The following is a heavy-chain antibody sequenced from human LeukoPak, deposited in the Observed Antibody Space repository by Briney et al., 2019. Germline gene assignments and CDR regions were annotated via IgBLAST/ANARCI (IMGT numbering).Heavy chain of an antibody. CDR3: AELGITMIGGV. CDR1: GFTFSTYT. J-gene: IGHJ6*04. CDR2: ISSRSSYI. V-gene: IGHV3-21*01. Sequence: SGGSLRLSCAASGFTFSTYTMNWVRQAPGKGLEWVSSISSRSSYIYYADSVKGRFTISRDNAKNSLYLQMNSPRAEDTAVYYCAELGITMIGGVWGKGTTVTISS. D-gene: IGHD3-10*02.